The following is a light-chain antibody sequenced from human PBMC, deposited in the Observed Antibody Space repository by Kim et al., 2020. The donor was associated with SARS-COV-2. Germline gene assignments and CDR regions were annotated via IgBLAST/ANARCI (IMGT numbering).Light chain of an antibody. J-gene: IGKJ4*01. Sequence: DIQMTQSPSSLSGSVGDRVNMTCRASQVISKYLAWVQQKPGKAPKSLIYAASVLQSGLPSKFSGSGSGTDFTLTISSLQPEDFATYYCLQYNIYPLTFGGGTKVDIK. CDR3: LQYNIYPLT. CDR2: AAS. CDR1: QVISKY. V-gene: IGKV1-16*02.